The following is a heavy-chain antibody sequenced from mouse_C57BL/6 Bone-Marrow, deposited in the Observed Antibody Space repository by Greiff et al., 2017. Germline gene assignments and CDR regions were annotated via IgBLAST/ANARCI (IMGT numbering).Heavy chain of an antibody. D-gene: IGHD1-1*01. CDR3: ARLITTDWYFDV. CDR2: IYPGSGST. Sequence: QVQLQQSGAELARPGASVKLSCKASGYTFTSYWITWVKQRPGQGLEWIGDIYPGSGSTNYNEKFKSKATLTVDTSSSTAYMQLSSLTSEDSAVYYCARLITTDWYFDVWGTGTTVTVSS. J-gene: IGHJ1*03. V-gene: IGHV1-55*01. CDR1: GYTFTSYW.